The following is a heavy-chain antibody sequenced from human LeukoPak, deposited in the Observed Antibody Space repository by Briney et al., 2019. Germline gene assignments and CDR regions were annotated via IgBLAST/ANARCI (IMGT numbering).Heavy chain of an antibody. CDR2: IKQDGSEK. D-gene: IGHD6-19*01. V-gene: IGHV3-7*01. CDR1: GFTFSSYW. Sequence: GGSLRLSCAASGFTFSSYWMSWVRQAPGKGLEWVTNIKQDGSEKSYVDSVKGRFTISRDNTKNSLYLQMNSLRAEDTAVYFCAREWAGPSFDYWGQGTLVTVSS. J-gene: IGHJ4*02. CDR3: AREWAGPSFDY.